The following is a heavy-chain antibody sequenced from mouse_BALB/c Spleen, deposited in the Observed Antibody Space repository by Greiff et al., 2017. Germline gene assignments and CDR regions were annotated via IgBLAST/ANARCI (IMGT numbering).Heavy chain of an antibody. D-gene: IGHD1-1*01. CDR1: GFTFSSYA. J-gene: IGHJ4*01. CDR3: ARGRDYYGSSYYYAMDY. V-gene: IGHV5-6-5*01. Sequence: EVKVEESGGGLVKPGGSLKLSCAASGFTFSSYAMSWVRQTPEKRLEWVASISSGGSTYYPDSVKGRFTISRDNARNILYLQMSSLRSEDTAMYYCARGRDYYGSSYYYAMDYWGQGTSVTVSS. CDR2: ISSGGST.